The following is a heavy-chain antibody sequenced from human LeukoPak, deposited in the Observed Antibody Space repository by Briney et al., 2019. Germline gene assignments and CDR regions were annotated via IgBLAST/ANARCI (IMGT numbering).Heavy chain of an antibody. D-gene: IGHD3-9*01. Sequence: GGSLRLSCAASGFTFSSYSMNWVRQAPGKGLEWVSSISSSSSYIYYADSVKGRFTISRDNAKNSLYLQMNSLRAEDTAVYYCARDRGSGYFDWLPHDAFDIWGQGTMVTVSS. CDR2: ISSSSSYI. J-gene: IGHJ3*02. CDR3: ARDRGSGYFDWLPHDAFDI. CDR1: GFTFSSYS. V-gene: IGHV3-21*01.